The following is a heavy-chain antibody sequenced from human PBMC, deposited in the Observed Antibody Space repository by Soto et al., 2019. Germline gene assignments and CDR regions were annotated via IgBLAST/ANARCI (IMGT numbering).Heavy chain of an antibody. CDR2: IWYDGSNK. Sequence: GGSLRLSCAASGFTFSSYGMHWVRQAPGKGLEWVAVIWYDGSNKYYADSVKGRFTISRDNSKNTLYLQMNSLRAEDTAVYYCAREAPYDSSGYYHPEYYFDYWGQGTLVTVSS. J-gene: IGHJ4*02. V-gene: IGHV3-33*01. D-gene: IGHD3-22*01. CDR3: AREAPYDSSGYYHPEYYFDY. CDR1: GFTFSSYG.